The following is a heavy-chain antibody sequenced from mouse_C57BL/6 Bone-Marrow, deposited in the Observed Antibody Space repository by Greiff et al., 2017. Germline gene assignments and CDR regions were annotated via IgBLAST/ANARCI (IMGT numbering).Heavy chain of an antibody. V-gene: IGHV1-54*01. Sequence: QVQLQQSGAELVRPGTSVKVSCKVSGYAFTNYLIEWVKQRPGQGLEWIGVINPGSGGTNYNEQFKGKATLTADKSSSTAYMQLISLTSEDSAVYFCERLRGYDGGRCAYWGQGTLVTVSA. J-gene: IGHJ3*01. CDR3: ERLRGYDGGRCAY. CDR1: GYAFTNYL. D-gene: IGHD2-2*01. CDR2: INPGSGGT.